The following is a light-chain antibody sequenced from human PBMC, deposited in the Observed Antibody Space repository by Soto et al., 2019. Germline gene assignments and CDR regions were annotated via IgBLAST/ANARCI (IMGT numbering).Light chain of an antibody. CDR3: QQYGSSLHT. Sequence: EIVLTQSPGTLSLSPGERATLSCRASQSVSSSYLAWYQQKPGQAPRLLIYGASSRATGIPDRFSGSGSGTDFTLTISRLEPEDFAVYYCQQYGSSLHTFGQGPKLEIK. J-gene: IGKJ2*01. V-gene: IGKV3-20*01. CDR1: QSVSSSY. CDR2: GAS.